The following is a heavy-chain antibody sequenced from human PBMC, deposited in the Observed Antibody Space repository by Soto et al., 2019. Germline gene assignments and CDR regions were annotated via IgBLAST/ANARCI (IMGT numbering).Heavy chain of an antibody. CDR3: ARSVGSGRHYYKPFECHGMDV. CDR2: IIPIFGTA. D-gene: IGHD3-10*01. J-gene: IGHJ6*02. CDR1: AGTLSSYS. Sequence: SVQVSCKASAGTLSSYSISWVLQSPGQGLEWMGGIIPIFGTANYAQKFQGRVTITADESTSTAYMELSSLRSEDTAVYYCARSVGSGRHYYKPFECHGMDVCRQGSTVTVS. V-gene: IGHV1-69*13.